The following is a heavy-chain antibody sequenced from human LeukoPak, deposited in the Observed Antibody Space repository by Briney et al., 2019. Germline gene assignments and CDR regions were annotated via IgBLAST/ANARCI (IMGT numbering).Heavy chain of an antibody. J-gene: IGHJ4*02. V-gene: IGHV1-2*02. Sequence: ASVKVSCKASGYTFTGYYMHWVRQAPGQGLEWMGWINPNSGGTNYAQKFQGRVTMTRDTSISTAYMELSRLRSDDTAVYYCARDPPNYDSSGYSEAEGYWGQGTLVTVSS. CDR3: ARDPPNYDSSGYSEAEGY. CDR2: INPNSGGT. CDR1: GYTFTGYY. D-gene: IGHD3-22*01.